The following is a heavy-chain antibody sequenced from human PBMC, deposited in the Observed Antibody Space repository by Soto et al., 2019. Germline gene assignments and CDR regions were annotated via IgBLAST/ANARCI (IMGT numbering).Heavy chain of an antibody. V-gene: IGHV1-46*01. CDR3: GTQYYECSGYFFAC. J-gene: IGHJ4*02. D-gene: IGHD3-22*01. CDR2: INPTGGGT. Sequence: ASVKVSCKASGYTFTGYYIHWVRQAPGQGLEWMGVINPTGGGTVYAEKFQGRVTLTTDTSTSTVYMELSSLRSEDTAVFYCGTQYYECSGYFFACWGQGSLVTVGS. CDR1: GYTFTGYY.